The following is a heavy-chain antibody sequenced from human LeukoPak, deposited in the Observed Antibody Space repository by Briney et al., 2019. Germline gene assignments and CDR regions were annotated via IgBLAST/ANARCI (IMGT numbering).Heavy chain of an antibody. V-gene: IGHV4-39*07. CDR2: VSYSGSA. CDR1: NGSISSTVYY. D-gene: IGHD6-19*01. Sequence: SETLSLTCAVSNGSISSTVYYWGWVRQPPGKGLEWLGSVSYSGSAYYNPSLKSRLTVSLDTSENQFSLRLSSVTAADTAVYYCARDFFVAGRLDYWGQGVLVTVSS. CDR3: ARDFFVAGRLDY. J-gene: IGHJ4*02.